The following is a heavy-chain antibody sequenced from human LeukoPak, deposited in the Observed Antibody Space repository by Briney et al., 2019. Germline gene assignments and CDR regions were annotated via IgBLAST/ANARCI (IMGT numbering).Heavy chain of an antibody. J-gene: IGHJ4*02. CDR1: GITVSSHF. CDR2: LYSTDSGGRD. CDR3: ARGAPTTRDFDS. V-gene: IGHV3-66*01. D-gene: IGHD1-14*01. Sequence: GGSLRLSCAASGITVSSHFMSWVRQAPGKGLESVSLLYSTDSGGRDYHADSVRGRFTVSRDISKNTMYLQMNSLRAEDTAVYYCARGAPTTRDFDSWGQGTLVTVSS.